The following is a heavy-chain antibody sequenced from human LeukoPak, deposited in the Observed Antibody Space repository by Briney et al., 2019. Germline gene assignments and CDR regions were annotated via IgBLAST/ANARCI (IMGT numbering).Heavy chain of an antibody. J-gene: IGHJ4*02. CDR3: AKSYILYYDILTGYSDLSYFDY. CDR2: ISGSGGST. Sequence: PGGSLRLSCAASGFTFSSYAMSWVRQAPGKGLEWISAISGSGGSTYYADSVKGRFTISRDNSKNTLYPQMNSLRAEDTAVYYCAKSYILYYDILTGYSDLSYFDYWGQGTLVTVSS. V-gene: IGHV3-23*01. D-gene: IGHD3-9*01. CDR1: GFTFSSYA.